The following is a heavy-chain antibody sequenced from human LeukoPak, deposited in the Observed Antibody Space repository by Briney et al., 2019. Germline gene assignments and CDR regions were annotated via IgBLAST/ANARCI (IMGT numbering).Heavy chain of an antibody. V-gene: IGHV3-53*01. CDR1: GFTVSSNY. CDR2: IYSGGGT. Sequence: GGSLRLSCAASGFTVSSNYISWVRQAPGKGLEWVSVIYSGGGTYYADSVKGRFTMSRDKTKNTLYPQMNSLRAEDTAVYYCARWSDLDGYNLVDAFDIWGQGTMVTVSS. J-gene: IGHJ3*02. D-gene: IGHD5-24*01. CDR3: ARWSDLDGYNLVDAFDI.